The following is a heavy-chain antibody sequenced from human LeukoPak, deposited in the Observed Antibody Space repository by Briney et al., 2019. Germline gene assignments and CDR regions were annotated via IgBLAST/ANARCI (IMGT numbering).Heavy chain of an antibody. V-gene: IGHV3-23*01. CDR1: GFTLSSYA. D-gene: IGHD3-3*01. Sequence: GGSLRLSCAASGFTLSSYAMSWVRQAPGKGLEWVSAISDSGNTYHADSVKGRFTISRDNAKNSLYLQMNSLRGEDTAVYYCARSLTVLGVVIPSFDYWGQGTLVTVSS. J-gene: IGHJ4*02. CDR3: ARSLTVLGVVIPSFDY. CDR2: ISDSGNT.